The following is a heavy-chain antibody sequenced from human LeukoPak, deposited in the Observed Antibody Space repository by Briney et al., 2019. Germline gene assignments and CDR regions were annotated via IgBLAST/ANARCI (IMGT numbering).Heavy chain of an antibody. CDR3: ARGAQYYYGSGSHLAY. Sequence: SETLSLTCAVYGGSFSGYYWSWIRQPPGKGLEWTGEINHSGSTNYNPSLKSRVTISVDTSKNQFSLKLSSVTAADTAVYYCARGAQYYYGSGSHLAYWGQGTLVTVSS. CDR2: INHSGST. J-gene: IGHJ4*02. V-gene: IGHV4-34*01. D-gene: IGHD3-10*01. CDR1: GGSFSGYY.